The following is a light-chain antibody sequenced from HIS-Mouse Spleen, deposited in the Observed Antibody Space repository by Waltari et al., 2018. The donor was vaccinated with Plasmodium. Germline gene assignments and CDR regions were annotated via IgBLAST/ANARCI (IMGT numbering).Light chain of an antibody. CDR3: QSADSSGTYWV. CDR2: EDS. CDR1: ALPKKY. J-gene: IGLJ3*02. Sequence: SYELTPPPSVSVSPGQTARITCSGDALPKKYAYWYQQKSGQAPVLVIYEDSKRPSGIPERFSGSSSGTMATLTISGVQAEDEADYYCQSADSSGTYWVFGGGTKLTVL. V-gene: IGLV3-10*01.